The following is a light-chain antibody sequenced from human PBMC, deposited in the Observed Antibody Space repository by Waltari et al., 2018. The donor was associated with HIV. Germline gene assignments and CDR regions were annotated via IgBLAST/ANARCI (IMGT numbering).Light chain of an antibody. V-gene: IGLV2-8*01. CDR1: SSDIGAYTF. J-gene: IGLJ2*01. Sequence: QSALTQPPSASGSPGQSVTISCTGTSSDIGAYTFVSWYQHHPGKAPKLLLYEVTKRPSGVPDRFSGPKSDNTASLTVSGLQAEDEADYYCSSHAGSNTLIFGGGTKLTVL. CDR3: SSHAGSNTLI. CDR2: EVT.